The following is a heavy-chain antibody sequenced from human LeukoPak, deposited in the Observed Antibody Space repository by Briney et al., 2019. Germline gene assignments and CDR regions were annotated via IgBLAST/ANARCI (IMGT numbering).Heavy chain of an antibody. Sequence: GGSLRLSCAASGFSFSSYWMHWVRAAPGEGLVWVARISPDGSSALSADSVRGRFTISRDNADNTLYLQLNSLRAEDTAVYYCARVSFCPRCHFDYWGQGTLVTVSS. CDR1: GFSFSSYW. CDR2: ISPDGSSA. V-gene: IGHV3-74*03. J-gene: IGHJ4*02. CDR3: ARVSFCPRCHFDY. D-gene: IGHD2/OR15-2a*01.